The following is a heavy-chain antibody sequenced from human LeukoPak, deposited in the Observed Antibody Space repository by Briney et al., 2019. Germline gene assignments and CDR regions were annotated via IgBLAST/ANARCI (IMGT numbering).Heavy chain of an antibody. J-gene: IGHJ4*02. Sequence: GGSLRLSCAASGFTVSSTYMSWVRQAPGKGLEWVSVIYSGGNIYYIESVKGRFTISRDTSKNTLYLQMNSLRAEDTTVYFCAGRHCSGGGCYFAGADPFDYWGQGTLVTVSS. CDR2: IYSGGNI. CDR3: AGRHCSGGGCYFAGADPFDY. V-gene: IGHV3-53*01. D-gene: IGHD2-15*01. CDR1: GFTVSSTY.